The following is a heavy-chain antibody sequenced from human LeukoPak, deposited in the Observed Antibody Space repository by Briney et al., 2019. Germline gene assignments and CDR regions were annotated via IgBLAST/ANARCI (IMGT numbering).Heavy chain of an antibody. CDR1: GGSISSGGDY. J-gene: IGHJ4*02. CDR2: INHSGST. CDR3: ARGWLPSDY. Sequence: SETLSLTCTVSGGSISSGGDYWSWIRQPPGKGLEWIGEINHSGSTNYNPSLKSRVTISVDTSKNQFSLKLSSVTAADTAVYFCARGWLPSDYWGQGTLVTVSS. V-gene: IGHV4-39*07. D-gene: IGHD6-19*01.